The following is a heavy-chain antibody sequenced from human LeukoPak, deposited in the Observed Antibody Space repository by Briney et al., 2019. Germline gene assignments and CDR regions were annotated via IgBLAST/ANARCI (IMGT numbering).Heavy chain of an antibody. J-gene: IGHJ4*02. CDR2: IGGSGGNT. D-gene: IGHD1-26*01. V-gene: IGHV3-23*01. CDR1: GITFNKYA. CDR3: AKGEYIVGRAPTY. Sequence: PGGSLRLSCAASGITFNKYAMSWVRQAPEKGLEWVSGIGGSGGNTYYADSVKGRFTISRDNSKNTLNLQMNSLRAEDTAMYYCAKGEYIVGRAPTYWGQGTLVTVSS.